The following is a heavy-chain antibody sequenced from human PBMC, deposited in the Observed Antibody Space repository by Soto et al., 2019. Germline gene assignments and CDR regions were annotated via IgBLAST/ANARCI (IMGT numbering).Heavy chain of an antibody. V-gene: IGHV3-23*01. CDR1: GFTFGIYA. CDR3: AKDLSSYYYFDF. CDR2: ISATGGST. D-gene: IGHD2-15*01. Sequence: EVQLLESGGDLVQPGGSLRLSCAASGFTFGIYAMTWVRQAPGKGLEWVSTISATGGSTFYADSVKGRFTISRDNSKNPLYLQMTSLRAEDTAIYYCAKDLSSYYYFDFWGQGTLVTVSS. J-gene: IGHJ4*02.